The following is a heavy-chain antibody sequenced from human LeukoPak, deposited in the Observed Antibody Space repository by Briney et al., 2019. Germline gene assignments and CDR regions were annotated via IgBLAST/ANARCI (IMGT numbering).Heavy chain of an antibody. Sequence: ASVKVSCKASGYTFTSYGISWVRQAPGQGLEWMGWISAYNGNTNYAQKLQGRVTMTTDTSTSTAYMELRSLRSDDTAVYYCARVIRYFDWLLDSDYFDYWDQGTLVTVSS. J-gene: IGHJ4*02. CDR1: GYTFTSYG. CDR2: ISAYNGNT. V-gene: IGHV1-18*01. D-gene: IGHD3-9*01. CDR3: ARVIRYFDWLLDSDYFDY.